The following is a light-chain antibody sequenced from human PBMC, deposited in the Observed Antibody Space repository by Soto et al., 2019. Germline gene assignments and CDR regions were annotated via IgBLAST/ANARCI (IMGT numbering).Light chain of an antibody. CDR1: QSVSSNY. CDR2: GAS. J-gene: IGKJ3*01. CDR3: QQYGRSPFT. Sequence: EIVLTQSPATLSLSPGETATLSCRASQSVSSNYVAWFHQKPGQAPRLLIYGASSRATGVPDRFSASGSGTDFTLTISRLEPEDFAVYYCQQYGRSPFTFGPGTKGDIK. V-gene: IGKV3-20*01.